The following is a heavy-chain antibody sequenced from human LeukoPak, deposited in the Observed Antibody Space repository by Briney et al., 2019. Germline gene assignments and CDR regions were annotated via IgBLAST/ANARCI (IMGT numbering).Heavy chain of an antibody. J-gene: IGHJ6*03. CDR3: ARGARVRVYYYMDV. CDR1: GGSISSYY. V-gene: IGHV4-59*13. CDR2: IYYSGST. Sequence: SETLSLTCTVSGGSISSYYWSRIRQPPGKGLEWIGYIYYSGSTNYNPSLKSRVTISVDTSKNQSSLKLSSVTAVDTAVYYCARGARVRVYYYMDVWGKGTTVTVSS.